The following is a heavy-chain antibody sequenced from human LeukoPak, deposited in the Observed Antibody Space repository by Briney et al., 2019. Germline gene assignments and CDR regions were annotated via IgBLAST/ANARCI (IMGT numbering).Heavy chain of an antibody. Sequence: SVKVSCKASGGTFSSYAISWVRQAPGQGLEWMGGIFPIFGTANYAQKFQGRVTITADESTSTAYMELSSLRSEDTAVYYCARGSDDTKDYYYYYGMDVWGQGTTVTVSS. CDR1: GGTFSSYA. J-gene: IGHJ6*02. CDR3: ARGSDDTKDYYYYYGMDV. D-gene: IGHD2-8*01. V-gene: IGHV1-69*13. CDR2: IFPIFGTA.